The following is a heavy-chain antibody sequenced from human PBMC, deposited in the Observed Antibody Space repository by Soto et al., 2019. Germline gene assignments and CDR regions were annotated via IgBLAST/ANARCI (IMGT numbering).Heavy chain of an antibody. CDR2: IYYSGST. Sequence: SETLSLTCTVSGGSISSGDYYWSWIRQPPEKGLEWIGYIYYSGSTYYNPSLKSRVTISVDTSKNQFSLKLSSVTAADTAVYYCARLTPGYSSGWFIDYWGQGTLVTVS. V-gene: IGHV4-30-4*01. CDR3: ARLTPGYSSGWFIDY. CDR1: GGSISSGDYY. D-gene: IGHD6-19*01. J-gene: IGHJ4*02.